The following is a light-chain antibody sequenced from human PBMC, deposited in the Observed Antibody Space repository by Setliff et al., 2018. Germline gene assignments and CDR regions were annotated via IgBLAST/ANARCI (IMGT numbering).Light chain of an antibody. CDR2: DVS. CDR1: SSDVGGYNY. V-gene: IGLV2-14*03. J-gene: IGLJ2*01. CDR3: SSYTSYTAV. Sequence: QSVLTQPASVSGSPGQSITISCTGTSSDVGGYNYVSWYQQHPGKAPKLMIYDVSNRPSGVSNRFSGSKSGNTASLTISGLQAEDEADYYCSSYTSYTAVFGGGTK.